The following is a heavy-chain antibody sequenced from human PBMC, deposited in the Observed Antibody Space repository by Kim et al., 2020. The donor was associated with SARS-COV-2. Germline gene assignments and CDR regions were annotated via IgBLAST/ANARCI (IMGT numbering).Heavy chain of an antibody. D-gene: IGHD2-21*02. CDR2: IYHSGST. V-gene: IGHV4-30-2*01. CDR1: GGSISSGGYS. J-gene: IGHJ5*02. CDR3: ARGPHQGRGGNSWFDP. Sequence: SETLSLTCAVSGGSISSGGYSWSWIRQPPGKGLEWIGYIYHSGSTYYNPSLKSRVTISVDRSKNQFSLKLSSVTAADTAVYYCARGPHQGRGGNSWFDPWGQGTLVTVSS.